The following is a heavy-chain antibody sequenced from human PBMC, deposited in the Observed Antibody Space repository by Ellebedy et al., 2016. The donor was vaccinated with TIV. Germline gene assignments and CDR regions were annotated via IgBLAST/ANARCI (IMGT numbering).Heavy chain of an antibody. CDR3: ARTRTTYGGVYYFDS. CDR1: GFPFSRYS. D-gene: IGHD4-23*01. V-gene: IGHV3-21*01. CDR2: ISGGSEFI. J-gene: IGHJ4*02. Sequence: GESLKISXAASGFPFSRYSMNWVRQVPGKGLEWVSFISGGSEFIWYADSMKGRFTISRDNANNSLYLQINSLRAEDTAVFYCARTRTTYGGVYYFDSWGQGTLVTVSS.